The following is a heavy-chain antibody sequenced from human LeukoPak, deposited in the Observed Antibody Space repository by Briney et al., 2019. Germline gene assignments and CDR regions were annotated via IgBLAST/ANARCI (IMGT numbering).Heavy chain of an antibody. CDR1: GFTFSSYA. Sequence: GGSLRLSCAASGFTFSSYAMHWVRQAPGKGLEWVAVISYDGSNKYYADSVKGRFTISRDNSKNTLYLQMNSLRAEDTAVYYCARGSILTGYYIGAFDIWGQGTMVTVSS. CDR2: ISYDGSNK. CDR3: ARGSILTGYYIGAFDI. V-gene: IGHV3-30-3*01. J-gene: IGHJ3*02. D-gene: IGHD3-9*01.